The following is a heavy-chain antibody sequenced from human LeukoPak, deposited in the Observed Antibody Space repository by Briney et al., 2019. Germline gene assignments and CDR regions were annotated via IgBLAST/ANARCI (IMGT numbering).Heavy chain of an antibody. D-gene: IGHD6-13*01. V-gene: IGHV4-39*01. CDR3: ARQAHSSNLGWFDP. CDR1: GGSISSSTYY. J-gene: IGHJ5*02. CDR2: IYNSGST. Sequence: NSSETLSLTCSVSGGSISSSTYYWGWIRQPPGKGLEWIGNIYNSGSTYYNPSLKSQVTISVDTSKNQFSLKLSSVTAADTAVYYCARQAHSSNLGWFDPWGQGTLVTVSS.